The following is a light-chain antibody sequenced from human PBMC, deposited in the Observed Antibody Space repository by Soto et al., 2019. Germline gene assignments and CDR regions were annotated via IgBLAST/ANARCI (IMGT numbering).Light chain of an antibody. CDR1: SSNIGTNA. Sequence: QSALTQPPSASGTPGQRVTISCSGGSSNIGTNAVNWYQQLPGTAPKLLIYNNNQRPSGVPDRFSGSKSGTSASLAISGLQSEDEADYYCAAWDDSLNGDVFGTGTKVTV. J-gene: IGLJ1*01. CDR3: AAWDDSLNGDV. CDR2: NNN. V-gene: IGLV1-44*01.